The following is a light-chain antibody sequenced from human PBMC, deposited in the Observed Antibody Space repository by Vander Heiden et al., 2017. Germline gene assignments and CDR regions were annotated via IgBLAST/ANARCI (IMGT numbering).Light chain of an antibody. V-gene: IGLV1-36*01. CDR3: ASWDDSLNAVV. Sequence: QSVLTKPPSVSEAPKQRVTISCSGSNSNVGNNGVNWYQHLPGKAPKLLIYNDDLLTSGVSDRFSGSRSGASASLAISGLQAEDEGDYYCASWDDSLNAVVFGGGTKLAVL. J-gene: IGLJ2*01. CDR1: NSNVGNNG. CDR2: NDD.